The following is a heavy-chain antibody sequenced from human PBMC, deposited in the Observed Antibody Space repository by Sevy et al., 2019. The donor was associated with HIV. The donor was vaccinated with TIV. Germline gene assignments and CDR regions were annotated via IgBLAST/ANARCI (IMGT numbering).Heavy chain of an antibody. D-gene: IGHD4-17*01. Sequence: GGSLRLSCAASGFTLGDYYMSWIRQAPGKGLEWVSYTSSSGSATHYADSVKGRFTISRDTSKNTVYLQMNSLRAEDTAVYYCARDHEFYDYGDYGPTFFPDYWGQGNLVTVSS. CDR3: ARDHEFYDYGDYGPTFFPDY. J-gene: IGHJ4*02. V-gene: IGHV3-11*04. CDR2: TSSSGSAT. CDR1: GFTLGDYY.